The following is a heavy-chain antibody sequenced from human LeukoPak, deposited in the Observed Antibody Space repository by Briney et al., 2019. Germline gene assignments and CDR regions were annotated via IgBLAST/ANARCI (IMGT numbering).Heavy chain of an antibody. J-gene: IGHJ6*03. D-gene: IGHD2-2*01. CDR2: ISWDGGST. V-gene: IGHV3-43D*03. CDR1: GFTFDDYA. Sequence: GGSLRLSCAASGFTFDDYAMHWVRQAPGKGLEWVSLISWDGGSTYYADSVKGRSTISRDNSKNSLYLQMNSLRAEDTALYYCAKDGGYQLLSHNYYMDVWGKGTTVTVSS. CDR3: AKDGGYQLLSHNYYMDV.